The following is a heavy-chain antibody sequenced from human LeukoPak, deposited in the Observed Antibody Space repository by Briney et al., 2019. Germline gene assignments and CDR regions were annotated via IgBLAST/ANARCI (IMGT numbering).Heavy chain of an antibody. D-gene: IGHD2-8*02. Sequence: GGSLRLSCAASGLTFSGYAMSWARQAPGKGLEWVAAISANGGRTYYTESVKGHFTISRDNSKNTLYLQMNSLRADDTAVYYCAKGPERRGFCSGSACYSDCWGQGTLVTVSS. J-gene: IGHJ4*02. CDR3: AKGPERRGFCSGSACYSDC. CDR2: ISANGGRT. V-gene: IGHV3-23*01. CDR1: GLTFSGYA.